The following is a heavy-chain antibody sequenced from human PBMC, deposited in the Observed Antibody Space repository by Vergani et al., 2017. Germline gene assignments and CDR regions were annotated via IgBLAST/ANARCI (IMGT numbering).Heavy chain of an antibody. CDR3: AIDVVVTATAGFRDAFDI. V-gene: IGHV3-11*04. CDR1: GFNISHYY. Sequence: QLHLVESGGGFVKPGGSLRLSCSASGFNISHYYMSWIRQAPGKGLEWVSYISSSGSTIFHADSVKGRFTISRDSANKSLYLQMTSLKSEDTAMYYCAIDVVVTATAGFRDAFDIWGQGTMVTVSS. CDR2: ISSSGSTI. J-gene: IGHJ3*02. D-gene: IGHD2-21*02.